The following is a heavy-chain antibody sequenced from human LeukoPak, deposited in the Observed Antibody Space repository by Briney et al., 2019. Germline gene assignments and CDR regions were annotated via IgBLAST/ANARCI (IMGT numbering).Heavy chain of an antibody. Sequence: SETLSLTCTVSGGSISGSPFHWGWIRQPPGKGLEWVGSLYLSGTTYYNPSLKSRVTISVDTSENQFSLKLTSVTAADTAVYYCARDDSPYSSSWSHNWFDPWGQGTLVTVSS. CDR1: GGSISGSPFH. D-gene: IGHD6-13*01. J-gene: IGHJ5*02. CDR3: ARDDSPYSSSWSHNWFDP. CDR2: LYLSGTT. V-gene: IGHV4-39*02.